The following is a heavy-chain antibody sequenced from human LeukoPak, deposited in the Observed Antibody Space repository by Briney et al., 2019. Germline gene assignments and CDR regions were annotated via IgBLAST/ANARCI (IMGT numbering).Heavy chain of an antibody. D-gene: IGHD2-15*01. J-gene: IGHJ4*02. V-gene: IGHV3-30*18. Sequence: GGSLRLSCAASGFTFTRHGMHWVRQAPGKGLEWVTLISFDGSNKYYADSVKGRFTISRDCSKNTLYLQMDSLRAEDTAVYYCAKEDCSGGSCYFAHWGQGTMVTVSS. CDR1: GFTFTRHG. CDR2: ISFDGSNK. CDR3: AKEDCSGGSCYFAH.